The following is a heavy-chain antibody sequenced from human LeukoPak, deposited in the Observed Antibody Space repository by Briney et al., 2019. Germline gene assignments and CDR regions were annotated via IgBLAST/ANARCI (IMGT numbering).Heavy chain of an antibody. V-gene: IGHV4-34*01. D-gene: IGHD3-16*01. CDR3: ASDSPLRSTVDY. J-gene: IGHJ4*02. CDR1: GGSFSGCY. Sequence: SETLSLTCAVYGGSFSGCYWSWISQPPGKGLEWIGEINHSGSTNYNPSLKSRVTISVDTSKNQFSLKLSSVTAADTAVYYCASDSPLRSTVDYWGQGTLVTVSS. CDR2: INHSGST.